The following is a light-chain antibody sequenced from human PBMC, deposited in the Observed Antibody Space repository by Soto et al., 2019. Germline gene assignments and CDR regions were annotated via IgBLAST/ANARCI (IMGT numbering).Light chain of an antibody. CDR2: WAS. J-gene: IGKJ1*01. V-gene: IGKV4-1*01. CDR3: QQYYSAPQT. Sequence: DSLMTQSPASLAVSLGERATINCKSSQSFLYSSNNKNYLAWYQQKPGQPPKLLIYWASTRESGVPDRFSGSGSGTDFTLTISSLQAEDVAVYYCQQYYSAPQTFGQRTKVDIK. CDR1: QSFLYSSNNKNY.